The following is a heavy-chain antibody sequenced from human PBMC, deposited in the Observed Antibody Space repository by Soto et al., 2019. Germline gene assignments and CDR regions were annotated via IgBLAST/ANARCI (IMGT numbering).Heavy chain of an antibody. V-gene: IGHV3-74*01. J-gene: IGHJ5*01. D-gene: IGHD4-17*01. Sequence: EVQLVESGGGLVQPGGSLRLSCAASGFTFFAYWIHWVRQVPGKGLVWVSRINSDGSHTSYADSVRGRFTISRDNSKNTVYLQMNSLTAEDTAVYYGAKEGDYGDYAGENWFDSWGQGSLVTVS. CDR2: INSDGSHT. CDR3: AKEGDYGDYAGENWFDS. CDR1: GFTFFAYW.